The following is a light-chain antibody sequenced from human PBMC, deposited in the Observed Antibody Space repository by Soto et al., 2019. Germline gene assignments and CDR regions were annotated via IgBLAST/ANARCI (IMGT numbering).Light chain of an antibody. CDR1: QSVGST. CDR3: QQNNAWPLT. V-gene: IGKV3-15*01. Sequence: ETVMTQSPATLSVSPGERVTLSCRASQSVGSTLAWYQQKPGQTPRLLIYGASTRATGFPARFSGSGSGTEFTLTISSLQSEDLAVYYCQQNNAWPLTFGQGTKVEIK. CDR2: GAS. J-gene: IGKJ1*01.